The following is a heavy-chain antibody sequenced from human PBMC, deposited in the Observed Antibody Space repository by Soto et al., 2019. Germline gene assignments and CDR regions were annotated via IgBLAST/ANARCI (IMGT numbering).Heavy chain of an antibody. Sequence: SGPTLVIPTQTLTLTCTFSGFSLSSSDVGVGWIRQPPGKALEWLALIYWDDDKRYSPSLKSRLTITKDTSKHQVVLIMTNVDPMDTATYFCAHSKYSRSSFDFWGQGTLVTVSS. CDR1: GFSLSSSDVG. V-gene: IGHV2-5*02. J-gene: IGHJ4*02. D-gene: IGHD6-6*01. CDR2: IYWDDDK. CDR3: AHSKYSRSSFDF.